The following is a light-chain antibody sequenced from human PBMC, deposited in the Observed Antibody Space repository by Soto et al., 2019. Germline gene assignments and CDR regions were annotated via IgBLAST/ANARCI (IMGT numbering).Light chain of an antibody. CDR2: ELS. V-gene: IGLV2-8*01. J-gene: IGLJ2*01. Sequence: QSALTQPPSASGSPGQSVTISCTGTSRDVGGHDYVSWYQQHPGKAPKLMIYELSKRPSGVPDRFSGSKSGNTASLTVSGLQAEDEADYYCSSYATGNSLIFGGGTKLNVL. CDR1: SRDVGGHDY. CDR3: SSYATGNSLI.